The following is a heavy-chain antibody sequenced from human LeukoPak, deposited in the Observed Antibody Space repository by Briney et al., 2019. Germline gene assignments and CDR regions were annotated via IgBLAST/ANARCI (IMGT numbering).Heavy chain of an antibody. Sequence: GGSLRLSCAASGFTFSSYGMHLVRQAPGKGLEGVAFIRYDGSSQRYTDAVKGRFTISRENSKNTVYLQMNSLRAEDTAVYYCAKRRDVAAGGSGAFDYWGQGSLVTVSS. J-gene: IGHJ4*02. D-gene: IGHD6-13*01. CDR1: GFTFSSYG. V-gene: IGHV3-30*02. CDR3: AKRRDVAAGGSGAFDY. CDR2: IRYDGSSQ.